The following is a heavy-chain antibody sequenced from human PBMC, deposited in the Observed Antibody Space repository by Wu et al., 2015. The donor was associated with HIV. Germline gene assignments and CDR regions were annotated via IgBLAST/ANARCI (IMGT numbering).Heavy chain of an antibody. D-gene: IGHD1-14*01. Sequence: QVQLVQSGAEVRKPGASVKVSCKTSGYTFTGYYLHWVRQAPGQGLEWMGWINDDTGDTRYAQKFEGRVTMTRDTSISTGYMEISRLRSDDTAVYYCARGLGITIPLDSWGQGTLVTVSS. CDR3: ARGLGITIPLDS. CDR2: INDDTGDT. J-gene: IGHJ4*02. CDR1: GYTFTGYY. V-gene: IGHV1-2*02.